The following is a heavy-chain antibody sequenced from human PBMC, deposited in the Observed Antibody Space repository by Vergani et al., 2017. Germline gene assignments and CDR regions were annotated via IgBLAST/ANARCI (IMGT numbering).Heavy chain of an antibody. CDR1: GGSISSHY. CDR2: IYYSGST. Sequence: QVQLQESGPGLVKPSETLSLTCTVSGGSISSHYWSWIRQPPGKGLEWIGYIYYSGSTNYNPSLKSRVTISVDTSKNQFSLKLSSVTAADTAVYYCARDYDFWSGWVSWYGMDVWGQGTTVTVSS. CDR3: ARDYDFWSGWVSWYGMDV. J-gene: IGHJ6*02. V-gene: IGHV4-59*11. D-gene: IGHD3-3*01.